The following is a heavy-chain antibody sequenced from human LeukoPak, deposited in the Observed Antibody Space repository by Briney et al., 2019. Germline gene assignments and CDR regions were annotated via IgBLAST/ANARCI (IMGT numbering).Heavy chain of an antibody. CDR1: GGTFSSYA. J-gene: IGHJ4*02. CDR3: ASHLDCNSTSCYLRTFDY. V-gene: IGHV1-69*13. Sequence: SVKVSCKASGGTFSSYAISWVRQAPGQGLEWMGGIIPIFGTANYAQKFQGRVTITADESTSTAYMELSSLRSEDTAVYYCASHLDCNSTSCYLRTFDYWGQGTLVTVSS. CDR2: IIPIFGTA. D-gene: IGHD2-2*01.